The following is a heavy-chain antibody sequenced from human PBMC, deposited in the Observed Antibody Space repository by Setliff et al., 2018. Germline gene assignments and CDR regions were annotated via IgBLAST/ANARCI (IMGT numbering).Heavy chain of an antibody. D-gene: IGHD3-10*01. Sequence: SETLSLTCTVSGGSISGSSYYWGWIRQPPGKGLEWIGSIYYSGSTYYNPSLKSRVTISVDTSKNQFSLKLSSVTAADTAVYYCARHHRGVIISWFDPWGQGTLVTVS. CDR3: ARHHRGVIISWFDP. CDR1: GGSISGSSYY. J-gene: IGHJ5*02. CDR2: IYYSGST. V-gene: IGHV4-39*01.